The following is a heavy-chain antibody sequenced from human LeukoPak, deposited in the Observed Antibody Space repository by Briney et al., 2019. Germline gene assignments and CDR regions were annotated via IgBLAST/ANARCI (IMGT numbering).Heavy chain of an antibody. V-gene: IGHV1-18*01. CDR2: ISAYNGNT. D-gene: IGHD5-12*01. CDR3: ARDLRYSGYDRIAVVGHFDY. J-gene: IGHJ4*02. Sequence: AAVKVSCKASGYTFTSYGISWVRQAPGQGLEWMGWISAYNGNTNYEQKLQGRVTMTTDTSTSTAYMELRSLRSDDTAVYYCARDLRYSGYDRIAVVGHFDYWGQGTLVTVSS. CDR1: GYTFTSYG.